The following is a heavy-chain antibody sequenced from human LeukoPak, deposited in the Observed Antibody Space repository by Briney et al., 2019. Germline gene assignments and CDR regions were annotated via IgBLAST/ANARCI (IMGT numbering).Heavy chain of an antibody. J-gene: IGHJ6*04. CDR3: AELGITMIGGV. CDR1: GFTFSKYG. Sequence: GGSLRLSCAASGFTFSKYGMNWVRQAPGKGLEWVSYISSSGSTIYYADSVKGRFTISRDNAKNSLYLQMNSLRAEDTAVYYCAELGITMIGGVWGKGTTVTISS. V-gene: IGHV3-48*03. D-gene: IGHD3-10*02. CDR2: ISSSGSTI.